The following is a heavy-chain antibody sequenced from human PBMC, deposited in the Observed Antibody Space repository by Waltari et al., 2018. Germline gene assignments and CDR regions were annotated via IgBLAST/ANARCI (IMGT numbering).Heavy chain of an antibody. D-gene: IGHD6-13*01. V-gene: IGHV4-39*01. CDR3: ARIKGAAAASNDY. J-gene: IGHJ4*02. Sequence: QLQLQESGPGLVKPSETLYLTCPVSGGSISSSSYYWAWIRQPPGKGLEWIGSIYYSGSTYYNPSLKSRVTISVDTSKNQFSLKLSSVTAADTAVYYCARIKGAAAASNDYWGQGTLVTVSS. CDR1: GGSISSSSYY. CDR2: IYYSGST.